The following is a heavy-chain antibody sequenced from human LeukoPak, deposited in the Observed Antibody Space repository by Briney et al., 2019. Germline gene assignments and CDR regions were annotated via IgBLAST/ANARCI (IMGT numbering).Heavy chain of an antibody. J-gene: IGHJ4*01. CDR1: RFTLRNYW. CDR2: ISGDGSVT. Sequence: GGSLRLSCTASRFTLRNYWMHWVRQVPGKRLVWVSRISGDGSVTNYADSVQGRFTISRDNAKNILYLQINSLRSEDTAVYYCARYSSSSGGASYYLDYWGHGTLVTVSS. CDR3: ARYSSSSGGASYYLDY. D-gene: IGHD6-6*01. V-gene: IGHV3-74*01.